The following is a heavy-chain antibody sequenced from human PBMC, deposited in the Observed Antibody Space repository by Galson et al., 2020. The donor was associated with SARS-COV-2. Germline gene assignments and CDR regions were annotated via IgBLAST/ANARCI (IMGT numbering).Heavy chain of an antibody. CDR1: GGSFSGYY. CDR3: ARRDDSSGYRVKRHAFDI. CDR2: INHSGST. J-gene: IGHJ3*02. Sequence: SETMSLTCAVYGGSFSGYYWSWIRQPPGKGLEWIGEINHSGSTNYNPSLKSRVTISVDTSKNQFSLKLSSVTAADTAVYYCARRDDSSGYRVKRHAFDIWGQVTMVTVSS. V-gene: IGHV4-34*01. D-gene: IGHD3-22*01.